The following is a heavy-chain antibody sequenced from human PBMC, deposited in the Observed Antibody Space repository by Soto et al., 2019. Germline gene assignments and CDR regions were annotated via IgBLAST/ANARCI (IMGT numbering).Heavy chain of an antibody. CDR1: GGTFSSYA. V-gene: IGHV1-69*01. D-gene: IGHD1-26*01. CDR3: ARTVGSRELLSYLGY. Sequence: QVQLVQAGAEVKKPGSSVKVSCKASGGTFSSYAISWVRQAPGQGLEWMGAIIPIFGTANYAQKFQGRVTITAEESTSTAYMELSSLRSEDTAVYYCARTVGSRELLSYLGYWGQGTLVTVSS. J-gene: IGHJ4*02. CDR2: IIPIFGTA.